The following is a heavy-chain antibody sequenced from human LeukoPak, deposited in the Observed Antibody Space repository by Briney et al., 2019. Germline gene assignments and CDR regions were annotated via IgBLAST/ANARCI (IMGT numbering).Heavy chain of an antibody. Sequence: GASVKVSCKASGGTFSSYAISWVRQAPGQGLEWMGGIIPIFGTANYAQKFQGRVTITADESTSTAYMELSSLRSEDTAVYYCARGFNYYDSSGYRFDYWGQGTLVTVSS. CDR3: ARGFNYYDSSGYRFDY. D-gene: IGHD3-22*01. CDR2: IIPIFGTA. V-gene: IGHV1-69*13. CDR1: GGTFSSYA. J-gene: IGHJ4*02.